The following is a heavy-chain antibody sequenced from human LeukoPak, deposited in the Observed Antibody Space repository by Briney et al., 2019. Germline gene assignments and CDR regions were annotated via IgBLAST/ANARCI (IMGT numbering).Heavy chain of an antibody. D-gene: IGHD1-26*01. CDR3: ARDRGELTPFDY. CDR1: GGSISSYY. Sequence: SETLSLTCTVSGGSISSYYWSWIRQPAGKGLEWIGRIYTSGSTSYKPSLTRRVTISVDTSKNQFSLKLRSAPAADTAVYYCARDRGELTPFDYWGQGTLVTVSS. CDR2: IYTSGST. V-gene: IGHV4-4*07. J-gene: IGHJ4*02.